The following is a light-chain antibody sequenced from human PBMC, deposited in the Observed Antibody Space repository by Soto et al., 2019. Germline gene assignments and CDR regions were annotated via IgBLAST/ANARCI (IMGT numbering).Light chain of an antibody. CDR1: QYINTR. V-gene: IGKV3-11*01. Sequence: EIVLTQSPATLSSFPGDRVTLSCRASQYINTRLAWYQHRPGQAPRLLIYQTSIRAAGIPARLSASGSGTDFTLTISDVQPEDFALYYCHQRQSWPRTFGHGTKVDIX. J-gene: IGKJ1*01. CDR2: QTS. CDR3: HQRQSWPRT.